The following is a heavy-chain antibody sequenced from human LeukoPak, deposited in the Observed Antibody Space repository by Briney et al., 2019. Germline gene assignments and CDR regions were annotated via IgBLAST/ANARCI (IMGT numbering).Heavy chain of an antibody. J-gene: IGHJ4*02. CDR2: IIPIFGTT. V-gene: IGHV1-69*06. CDR3: AREYKVGATGLVDY. CDR1: GGTFSSYA. Sequence: SVKVSCKASGGTFSSYAISWVRQAPGQGLEWMGGIIPIFGTTNYAQKFQDRVTITADKSTSTAYMELSSLRSEDTALYYCAREYKVGATGLVDYWGQGTLVTVSS. D-gene: IGHD1-26*01.